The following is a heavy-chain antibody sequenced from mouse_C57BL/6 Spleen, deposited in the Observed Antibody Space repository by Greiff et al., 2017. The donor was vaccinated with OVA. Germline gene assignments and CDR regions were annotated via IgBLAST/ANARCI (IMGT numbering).Heavy chain of an antibody. D-gene: IGHD2-3*01. J-gene: IGHJ4*01. CDR2: IDPEDGET. CDR3: ARPSTRWLLPSGYAMDY. V-gene: IGHV14-2*01. CDR1: GFNIKDYY. Sequence: VQLQQSGAELVKPGASVKLSCTASGFNIKDYYMHWVKQRTEQGLEWIGRIDPEDGETKYAPKFQGKATIPADTSSNTAYLQLSSLTSEDTAVYYCARPSTRWLLPSGYAMDYWGQGTSVTVSS.